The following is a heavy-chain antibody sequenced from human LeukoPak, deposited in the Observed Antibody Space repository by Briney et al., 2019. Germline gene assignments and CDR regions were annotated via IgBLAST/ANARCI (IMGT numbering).Heavy chain of an antibody. CDR3: ARLQGDSTAIFDY. V-gene: IGHV4-59*11. CDR2: VYYSGET. Sequence: SETLSLTCTVSGGSISGHYWSWIRQPPAKVLEWVGYVYYSGETNYNPSLKSRVTISVDTSKNQFSLKLTSVTAADTAVYYCARLQGDSTAIFDYWGQGILVSVSS. CDR1: GGSISGHY. D-gene: IGHD2-21*01. J-gene: IGHJ4*02.